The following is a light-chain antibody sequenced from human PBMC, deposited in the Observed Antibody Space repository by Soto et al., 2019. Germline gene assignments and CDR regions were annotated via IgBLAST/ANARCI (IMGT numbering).Light chain of an antibody. Sequence: EIVMTQSPATLSVSPVERATRSCRASQSVSSSYLAWYQQKPGQAPRLLIYGASSRATGIPDRFSGSGSGTDFTLTISRLEPEDFAVYYCQKYGSSPLTCGGGNKVAIK. CDR3: QKYGSSPLT. CDR1: QSVSSSY. V-gene: IGKV3-20*01. J-gene: IGKJ4*01. CDR2: GAS.